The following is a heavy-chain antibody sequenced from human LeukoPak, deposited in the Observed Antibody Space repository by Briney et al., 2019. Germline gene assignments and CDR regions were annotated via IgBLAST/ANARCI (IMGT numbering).Heavy chain of an antibody. CDR2: IWYDGSNK. CDR1: GFTFSSYG. V-gene: IGHV3-33*01. J-gene: IGHJ4*02. D-gene: IGHD2-21*01. Sequence: PGRSLRLSCAASGFTFSSYGMHWVRQAPGKGLEWVAVIWYDGSNKYYADSVKGRFTISRDNSKNTLYLRMNSLRAEDTAVYYCARETLSRGGDCYYDYWGQGTLVTVSS. CDR3: ARETLSRGGDCYYDY.